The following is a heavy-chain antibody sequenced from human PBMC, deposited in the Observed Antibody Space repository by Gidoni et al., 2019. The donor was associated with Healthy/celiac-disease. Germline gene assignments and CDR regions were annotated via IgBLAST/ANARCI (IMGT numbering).Heavy chain of an antibody. CDR1: GGTFSSYT. Sequence: QVQLVQSGAEVKKPGSSVKVSCKASGGTFSSYTISWVRQAPGQGLEWMGRIIPILGIANYAQKFQGRVTITADKSTSTAYMELSSLRSEDTAVYYCARDGYNLDAFDIWGQGTMVTVSS. CDR3: ARDGYNLDAFDI. D-gene: IGHD5-12*01. CDR2: IIPILGIA. V-gene: IGHV1-69*08. J-gene: IGHJ3*02.